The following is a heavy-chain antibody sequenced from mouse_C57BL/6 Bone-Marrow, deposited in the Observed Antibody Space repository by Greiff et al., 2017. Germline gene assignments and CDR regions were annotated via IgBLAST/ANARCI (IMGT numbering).Heavy chain of an antibody. D-gene: IGHD1-1*01. Sequence: VQLQESGPGLVKPSQSLSLTCSVTGYSITSGYYWNWIRQFPGNKLEWMGYISYDGSNNYNPSLKNRISITRDTSKNQFFLKLNSVTTEDTATYYCASLITTRAWFAYWGQGTLVTVSA. V-gene: IGHV3-6*01. CDR2: ISYDGSN. CDR1: GYSITSGYY. J-gene: IGHJ3*01. CDR3: ASLITTRAWFAY.